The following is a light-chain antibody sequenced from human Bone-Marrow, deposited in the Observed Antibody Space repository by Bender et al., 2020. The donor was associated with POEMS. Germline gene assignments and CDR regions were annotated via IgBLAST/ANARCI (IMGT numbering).Light chain of an antibody. CDR2: QDD. CDR1: QLGDKF. J-gene: IGLJ1*01. V-gene: IGLV3-1*01. Sequence: SYEPTQPPSVSVSPGQTASITCSGDQLGDKFVCWYQQKPGQSPVLVIYQDDKRPSGIPDRFSGSKSGNTATLTISGTQAMDESDFYCQAWDSNTEVFGSGTKVTVL. CDR3: QAWDSNTEV.